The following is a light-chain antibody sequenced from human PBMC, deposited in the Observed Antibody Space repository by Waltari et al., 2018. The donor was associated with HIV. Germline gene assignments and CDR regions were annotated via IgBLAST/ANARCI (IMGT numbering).Light chain of an antibody. Sequence: QSALTQPASLSGSPGQSITISCTGPSSDVGGSTYVSWYQQNPGKAPKLMMYDVRKRPSGVSNRFSGSKSGNTASLTISGLQAEDEADYYCSSYTSSSSVFGGGTKLTVL. CDR2: DVR. CDR3: SSYTSSSSV. J-gene: IGLJ3*02. CDR1: SSDVGGSTY. V-gene: IGLV2-14*01.